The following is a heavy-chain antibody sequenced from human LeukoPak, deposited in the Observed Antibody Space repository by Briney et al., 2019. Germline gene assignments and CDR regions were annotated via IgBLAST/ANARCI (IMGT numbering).Heavy chain of an antibody. V-gene: IGHV3-30*18. D-gene: IGHD5-18*01. CDR2: ISYDGSNK. J-gene: IGHJ3*02. CDR3: AKGWRYRYEADAFDI. CDR1: GFTFSSYG. Sequence: GGSLRLSCAASGFTFSSYGMHWVRQAPGKGLEWVAVISYDGSNKYYADSVKGRFTISRDNSKNTLYLQMNSLRAEDTAVYYCAKGWRYRYEADAFDIWGQGTMVTVSS.